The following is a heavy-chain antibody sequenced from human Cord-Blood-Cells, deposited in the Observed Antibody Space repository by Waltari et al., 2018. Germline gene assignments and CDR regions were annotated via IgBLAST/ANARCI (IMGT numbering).Heavy chain of an antibody. D-gene: IGHD5-12*01. V-gene: IGHV4-38-2*02. CDR1: GSSISSGSY. CDR2: IYHSGST. Sequence: QVQLQESGPGLVKPSETLSLTCAVSGSSISSGSYWGWIRQPLGQVLGWIGSIYHSGSTYYNPSLKSRVTISVDTSKNQFSLKLSSVTAADTAVYYCARDKKFEWLRLGYYYGMDVLGQGTTVTVSS. CDR3: ARDKKFEWLRLGYYYGMDV. J-gene: IGHJ6*02.